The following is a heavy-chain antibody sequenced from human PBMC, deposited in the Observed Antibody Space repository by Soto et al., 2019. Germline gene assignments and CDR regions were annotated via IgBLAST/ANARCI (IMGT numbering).Heavy chain of an antibody. J-gene: IGHJ4*02. D-gene: IGHD6-19*01. Sequence: QITLNESGPTLVKPPQTLTLTCTFSGFSLSTRDVGVGWIRQPPGKALEWLGVIYWADDKSYSPSLQSRLTATLATSKTPLVLRTTKMDPVDTAPFYSAHWRRAVASFWGQGTVVTASS. CDR3: AHWRRAVASF. V-gene: IGHV2-5*02. CDR2: IYWADDK. CDR1: GFSLSTRDVG.